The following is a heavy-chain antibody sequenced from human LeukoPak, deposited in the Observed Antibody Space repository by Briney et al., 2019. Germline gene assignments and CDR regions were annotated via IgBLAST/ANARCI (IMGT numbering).Heavy chain of an antibody. V-gene: IGHV4-31*03. J-gene: IGHJ4*02. CDR2: IYYSGST. CDR1: GGSISSGGYY. Sequence: PSQTLSLTCTVSGGSISSGGYYWSWIRQHPGKGLEWIGYIYYSGSTYYNPSLKSRVTISVDTSKNQFSLKLTSLTAADTAVYYCARDRGGYQMDYWGQGTLVTVSS. CDR3: ARDRGGYQMDY. D-gene: IGHD2-15*01.